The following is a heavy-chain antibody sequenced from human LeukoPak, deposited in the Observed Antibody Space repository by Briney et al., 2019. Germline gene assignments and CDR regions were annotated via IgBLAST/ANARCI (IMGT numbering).Heavy chain of an antibody. CDR3: ARGSSEGGDP. D-gene: IGHD3-16*01. CDR2: ISNNGVNT. V-gene: IGHV3-64*01. J-gene: IGHJ5*02. CDR1: GFTFSNYP. Sequence: GGSLTLSCAASGFTFSNYPVHWVRQAPGKGLECVSAISNNGVNTYYANSVKGRFTISRDNSKNTLYLQMGNLRAEDMAVYYCARGSSEGGDPWGQGALVTVSS.